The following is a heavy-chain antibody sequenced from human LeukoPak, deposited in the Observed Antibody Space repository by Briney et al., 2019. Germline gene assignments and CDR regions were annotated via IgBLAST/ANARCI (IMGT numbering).Heavy chain of an antibody. CDR3: AKSRSDVVDY. CDR2: ISYDGSNK. V-gene: IGHV3-30*18. D-gene: IGHD3-3*01. CDR1: GFTFSSYG. J-gene: IGHJ4*02. Sequence: GGSLRLSCTASGFTFSSYGMHWVRQAPGKGLEWVAVISYDGSNKYYADSVKGRFTISRDNSKNTLYLQMNSLRAEDTAVYYCAKSRSDVVDYWGQGTLVTVSS.